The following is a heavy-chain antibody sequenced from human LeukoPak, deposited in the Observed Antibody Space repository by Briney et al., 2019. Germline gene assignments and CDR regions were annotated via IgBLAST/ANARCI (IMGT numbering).Heavy chain of an antibody. Sequence: PGRSLSLSCAASGFTFDDYGMSWVRHVTGKGLDLVSGVIRNRGSTDSADSAKRRLTISRANANNPLYLQMISLRAEDTALYYCVRVFRGGPLDYWGQGSLVSVSS. V-gene: IGHV3-20*04. J-gene: IGHJ4*02. CDR1: GFTFDDYG. CDR3: VRVFRGGPLDY. D-gene: IGHD3-10*01. CDR2: VIRNRGST.